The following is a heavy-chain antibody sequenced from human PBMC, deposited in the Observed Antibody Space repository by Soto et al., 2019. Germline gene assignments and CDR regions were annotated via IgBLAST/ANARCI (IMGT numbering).Heavy chain of an antibody. CDR2: IYYSGST. Sequence: QLQLQESGPGLVKPSETLSLTCTVSGGSISSSSYYWGWIRQPPGKGLEWIGSIYYSGSTYYNPSLKSRVTISVDTSKNQFSLKLSSVTAADTAVYYCARLTTATDYYYYYYMDVWGKGTTVTVSS. V-gene: IGHV4-39*01. CDR3: ARLTTATDYYYYYYMDV. D-gene: IGHD4-4*01. CDR1: GGSISSSSYY. J-gene: IGHJ6*03.